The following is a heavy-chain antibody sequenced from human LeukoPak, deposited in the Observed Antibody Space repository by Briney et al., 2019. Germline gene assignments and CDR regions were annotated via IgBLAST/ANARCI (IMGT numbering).Heavy chain of an antibody. CDR2: ISGSGGNT. CDR1: GFTFSSHA. Sequence: GGSLRLSCAASGFTFSSHAMSWVRQAPGKGLEWVSGISGSGGNTYYADSVKGRFTISRDNSKNTLWLQMNSLTAEDAAIYHCAKDFLGSIPDAFDVWGQGTMVTVSS. J-gene: IGHJ3*01. CDR3: AKDFLGSIPDAFDV. D-gene: IGHD1-26*01. V-gene: IGHV3-23*01.